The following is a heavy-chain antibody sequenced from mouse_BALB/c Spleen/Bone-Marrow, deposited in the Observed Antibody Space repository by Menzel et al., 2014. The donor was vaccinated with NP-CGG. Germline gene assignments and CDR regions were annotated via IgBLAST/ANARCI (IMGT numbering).Heavy chain of an antibody. CDR2: ILPGSGSS. V-gene: IGHV1-9*01. J-gene: IGHJ2*01. CDR1: GYTFSSYW. D-gene: IGHD2-3*01. CDR3: TRWGWSFDY. Sequence: VKAVESGAELTKPGVSVKISCKATGYTFSSYWIEWVKQRPGHGLEWIGEILPGSGSSNYNEKFKGKATITADTSSNTAYMQLSSLTSEDSAVYYCTRWGWSFDYWGRGTTLTVSS.